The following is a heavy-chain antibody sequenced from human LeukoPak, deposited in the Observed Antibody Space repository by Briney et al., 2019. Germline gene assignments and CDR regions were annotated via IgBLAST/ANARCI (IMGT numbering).Heavy chain of an antibody. D-gene: IGHD3-10*01. V-gene: IGHV3-23*01. CDR1: GFTVSSNY. CDR3: AKISNYMYYFDY. Sequence: PGGSLRLSCAASGFTVSSNYMSWVRQAPGKGLEWVSAISGSGGSTYYADSVKGRFTISRDNSKNTLYLQMNSLRAEDTAVYYCAKISNYMYYFDYWGQGTLVTVSS. CDR2: ISGSGGST. J-gene: IGHJ4*02.